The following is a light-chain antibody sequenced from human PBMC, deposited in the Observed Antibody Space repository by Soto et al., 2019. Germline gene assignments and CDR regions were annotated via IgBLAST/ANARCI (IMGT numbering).Light chain of an antibody. Sequence: QSALTQPASVSGSPVQSITISCTGTSSDVGGYNFVSWYQQYPGKAPKLMIYDVTNRPSGVSNRFSGSKSGNTASLTISGLQAEDEADYYCSSYARSNTLLFGGGTQLTVL. CDR2: DVT. CDR3: SSYARSNTLL. J-gene: IGLJ2*01. CDR1: SSDVGGYNF. V-gene: IGLV2-14*03.